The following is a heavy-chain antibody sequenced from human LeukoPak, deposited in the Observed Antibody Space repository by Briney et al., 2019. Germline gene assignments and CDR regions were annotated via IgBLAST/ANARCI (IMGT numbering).Heavy chain of an antibody. V-gene: IGHV1-46*01. J-gene: IGHJ4*02. D-gene: IGHD6-13*01. CDR1: GYTFTSYY. CDR2: INPSGGST. CDR3: AAFGIAAAEDLFDY. Sequence: ASVKVSXKASGYTFTSYYMHWVRQAPGQGLEWMGIINPSGGSTSYAQKFQGRVTMTRDTPTSTVYMELSSLRSEDTAVYYCAAFGIAAAEDLFDYWGQGTLVTVSS.